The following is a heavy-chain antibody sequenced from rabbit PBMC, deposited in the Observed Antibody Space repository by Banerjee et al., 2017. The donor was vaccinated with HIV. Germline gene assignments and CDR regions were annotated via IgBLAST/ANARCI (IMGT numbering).Heavy chain of an antibody. J-gene: IGHJ3*01. CDR2: ISTGDGST. CDR3: ATSRNGDWVGGFTW. CDR1: GFSFSSGYW. V-gene: IGHV1S40*01. D-gene: IGHD2-1*01. Sequence: QSLEESGGGLVKPGASLTLTCTASGFSFSSGYWICWVRQAPGKGLEWIGCISTGDGSTNYASWAKGRFTISKTSSTTVTLQMTSLTAADTATYFCATSRNGDWVGGFTWWGQGTLVTVS.